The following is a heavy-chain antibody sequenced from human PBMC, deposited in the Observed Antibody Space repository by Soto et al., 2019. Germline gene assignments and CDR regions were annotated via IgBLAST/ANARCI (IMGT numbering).Heavy chain of an antibody. D-gene: IGHD1-26*01. CDR1: GFTFSSYA. V-gene: IGHV3-23*01. J-gene: IGHJ5*02. Sequence: GGSLRLSCAASGFTFSSYAMSWVRQAPGKGLEWVSAISGSGGSTYYADSVKGRFTISRGNSKNTLYLQMNSLRAEDTAVYYCAKVPPRGSYYAWFDPWGQGTLVTVSS. CDR2: ISGSGGST. CDR3: AKVPPRGSYYAWFDP.